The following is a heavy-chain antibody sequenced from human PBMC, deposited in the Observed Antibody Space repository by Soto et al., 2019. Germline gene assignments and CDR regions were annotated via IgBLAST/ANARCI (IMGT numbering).Heavy chain of an antibody. J-gene: IGHJ1*01. CDR1: GFTFDDYA. D-gene: IGHD5-12*01. CDR2: IDWSSGSI. Sequence: EVQLLESGGGLVQPGRSLRLSRAASGFTFDDYAMNWVRQVPGKGLEWVSGIDWSSGSIGHGDSVKGRFAISRDNTKNSLQLKMNSLCDEAAAYYYCVKDELVNGYSGHFSLWGQGTLVTVSS. CDR3: VKDELVNGYSGHFSL. V-gene: IGHV3-9*01.